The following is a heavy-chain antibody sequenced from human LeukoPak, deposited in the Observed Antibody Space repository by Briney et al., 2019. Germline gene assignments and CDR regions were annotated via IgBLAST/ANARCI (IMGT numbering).Heavy chain of an antibody. J-gene: IGHJ5*02. Sequence: PGGSLRLSCAASGFTFSSYGMHWVRQAPGKGLEWVAFIRYDGSNKYYADSVKGRFTISRDNSKNTLYLQMNSLRSEDTAVYYCARKVPNDSSGYYYRGQFDPWGQGTLVTVSS. CDR3: ARKVPNDSSGYYYRGQFDP. D-gene: IGHD3-22*01. CDR1: GFTFSSYG. V-gene: IGHV3-30*02. CDR2: IRYDGSNK.